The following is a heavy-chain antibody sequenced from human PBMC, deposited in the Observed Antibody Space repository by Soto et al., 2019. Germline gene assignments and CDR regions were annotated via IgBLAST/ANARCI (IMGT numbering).Heavy chain of an antibody. CDR2: ISPIFGTA. CDR1: GGTFSSYA. CDR3: ARHPRQNYYYGMDV. V-gene: IGHV1-69*12. J-gene: IGHJ6*02. Sequence: QVQLVQSGAEVKKPGSSVKVSCKASGGTFSSYAISWVRQAPGQGLEWMGGISPIFGTANYAQKFQGRVTITADESTSTAYMELSSLRSEDTAVYYCARHPRQNYYYGMDVWGQGTTVTVSS.